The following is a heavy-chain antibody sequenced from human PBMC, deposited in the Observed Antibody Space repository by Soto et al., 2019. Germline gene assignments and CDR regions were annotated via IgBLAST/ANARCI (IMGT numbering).Heavy chain of an antibody. D-gene: IGHD4-17*01. CDR3: ARRNYGEAGYFFDF. CDR1: GGSITGYY. V-gene: IGHV4-59*08. CDR2: IYYSGTT. Sequence: QVQLRESGPGLVRPSETLSLTCTVSGGSITGYYWSWIRQPPGKGLEWIGYIYYSGTTTYNAALKSRVTISADTSKNQFTLNLRSVTAADTAVYYCARRNYGEAGYFFDFWGQGLLVTVSS. J-gene: IGHJ4*02.